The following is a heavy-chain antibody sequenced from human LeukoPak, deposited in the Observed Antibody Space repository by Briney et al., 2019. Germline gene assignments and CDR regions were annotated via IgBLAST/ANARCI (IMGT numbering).Heavy chain of an antibody. CDR2: ISAYNGNT. D-gene: IGHD4-17*01. J-gene: IGHJ1*01. CDR3: ARNSDYGDYEVAEYFQH. V-gene: IGHV1-18*01. CDR1: GYTFTSYG. Sequence: GASVKVSCKASGYTFTSYGISWVRQAPGQGLEWMGWISAYNGNTNYAQKLQGRVTMTTDTSTSTAYMELRSLRSDDTAVYYCARNSDYGDYEVAEYFQHWGQGTLVTVSS.